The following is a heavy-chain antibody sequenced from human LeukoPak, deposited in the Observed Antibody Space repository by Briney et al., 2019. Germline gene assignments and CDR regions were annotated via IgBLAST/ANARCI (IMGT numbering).Heavy chain of an antibody. D-gene: IGHD2-2*01. CDR3: ARSQATAMVSDY. Sequence: PSETLSLTCAVYGGSFSGYYWSWIRQPPGKGLEWIGEINHSGSTNYNPSLKSRVTIFVDTSKNQFSLKLNSVTAADTAVYYCARSQATAMVSDYWGQGTLVTVSS. V-gene: IGHV4-34*01. CDR2: INHSGST. CDR1: GGSFSGYY. J-gene: IGHJ4*02.